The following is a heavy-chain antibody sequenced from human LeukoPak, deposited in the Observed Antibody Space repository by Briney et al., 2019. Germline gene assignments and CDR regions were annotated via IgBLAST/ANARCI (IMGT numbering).Heavy chain of an antibody. CDR2: IYHSGST. CDR1: GYSISSGYY. V-gene: IGHV4-38-2*02. D-gene: IGHD6-13*01. CDR3: ARVGIAAAGRRWFDP. J-gene: IGHJ5*02. Sequence: SETLSLTCTVSGYSISSGYYWGWIRQPPGKGLEWIGSIYHSGSTYYNPSLKSRVTISVDTSKNQFSLKLSSVTAADTAVYYCARVGIAAAGRRWFDPWGQGTLVTASP.